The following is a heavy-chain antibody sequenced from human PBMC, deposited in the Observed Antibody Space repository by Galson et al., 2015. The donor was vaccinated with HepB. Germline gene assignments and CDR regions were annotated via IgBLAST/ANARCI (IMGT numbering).Heavy chain of an antibody. D-gene: IGHD6-19*01. CDR3: ARSSGWFMTVDDY. CDR2: ISAYNGNT. CDR1: GYTFTNYG. V-gene: IGHV1-18*04. J-gene: IGHJ4*02. Sequence: SVKVSCKASGYTFTNYGINWVRQAPGQGLEWMGWISAYNGNTNYAQKFQGRVTMTTDTSTGTAYMDLKSLRPDDTAVYYCARSSGWFMTVDDYWGQGTLVTGSS.